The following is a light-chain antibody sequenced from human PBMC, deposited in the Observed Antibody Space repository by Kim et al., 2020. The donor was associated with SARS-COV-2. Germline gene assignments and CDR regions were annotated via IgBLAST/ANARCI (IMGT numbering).Light chain of an antibody. CDR2: AAS. J-gene: IGKJ4*01. V-gene: IGKV1-39*01. Sequence: ASVGDRVTITCRASQSMSSYLKWYQQKPGKAPKLLIYAASSLQSGVPSRFSGSGSGTDFTLTISSLQPEDFATYYCQQSYSTPVTFGGGTKVDIK. CDR3: QQSYSTPVT. CDR1: QSMSSY.